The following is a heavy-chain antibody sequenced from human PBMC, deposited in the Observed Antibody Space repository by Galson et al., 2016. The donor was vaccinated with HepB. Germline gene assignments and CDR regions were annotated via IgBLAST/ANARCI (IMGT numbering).Heavy chain of an antibody. CDR1: GYSLTNYW. CDR3: ARHATYLYYFDY. D-gene: IGHD2-8*01. V-gene: IGHV5-51*01. Sequence: QSGAEVKRPGQSLKISCKSSGYSLTNYWIGWVRQMPGKGPEWMGIIYPGDSDTRYSPSFQGQVTFSVDKSTNTAYLQWSRLKTSDTAVYYCARHATYLYYFDYWGQGTLVTVSS. J-gene: IGHJ4*02. CDR2: IYPGDSDT.